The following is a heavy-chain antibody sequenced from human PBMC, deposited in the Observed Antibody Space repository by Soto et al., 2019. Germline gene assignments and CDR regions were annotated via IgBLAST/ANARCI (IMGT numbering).Heavy chain of an antibody. V-gene: IGHV3-48*02. CDR1: GFTFSSYS. CDR3: AWITGTHTSRYYYGMDV. Sequence: GGSLRLSCAASGFTFSSYSMNWVRQAPGKGLEWVSYISSSSSTIYYADSVKGRFTISRDNAKNSLYLQMNSLRDEDTAVYYCAWITGTHTSRYYYGMDVWGQGTTVTVSS. D-gene: IGHD1-20*01. CDR2: ISSSSSTI. J-gene: IGHJ6*02.